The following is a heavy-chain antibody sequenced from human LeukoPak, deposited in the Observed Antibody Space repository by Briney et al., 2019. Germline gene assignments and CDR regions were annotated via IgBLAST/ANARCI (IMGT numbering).Heavy chain of an antibody. CDR1: GGSISSGSHY. D-gene: IGHD1-7*01. J-gene: IGHJ4*02. V-gene: IGHV4-61*02. Sequence: SETLSLTCTVSGGSISSGSHYWSWIRQPAGKELEWIGRIYTSGSTNYNPSLKSRVTISVDTSKNQFSLKLSSVTAADTAVYYCARDDNWNYYHYWGQGTLVTVSS. CDR3: ARDDNWNYYHY. CDR2: IYTSGST.